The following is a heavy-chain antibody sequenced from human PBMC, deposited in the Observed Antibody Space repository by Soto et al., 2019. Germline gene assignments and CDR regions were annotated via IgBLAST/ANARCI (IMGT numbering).Heavy chain of an antibody. CDR3: ARDLSGSLFATLDY. D-gene: IGHD3-10*01. V-gene: IGHV1-2*04. CDR2: INPNSGGT. J-gene: IGHJ4*02. CDR1: VYTFTGSY. Sequence: XSGEGSCRASVYTFTGSYMHWVRQAPGQGLEWMGWINPNSGGTNYAQKFQGWVTMTRDTSISTAYMELSRLRSDDTAVYYCARDLSGSLFATLDYWGQGTLGTASS.